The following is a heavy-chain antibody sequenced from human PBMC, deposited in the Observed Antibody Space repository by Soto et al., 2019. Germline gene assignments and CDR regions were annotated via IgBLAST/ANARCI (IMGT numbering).Heavy chain of an antibody. Sequence: ASVKVSCKASGYTFTSYGISWVLQSPLQGLDWMGWISAYNGNTNYAQKLQGRVTMTTDTSTSTAYMELRSLRSDDTAVYYCARDVYYYDSSGYYHNWFDPWGQGTLVTVSS. CDR1: GYTFTSYG. V-gene: IGHV1-18*04. CDR3: ARDVYYYDSSGYYHNWFDP. J-gene: IGHJ5*02. D-gene: IGHD3-22*01. CDR2: ISAYNGNT.